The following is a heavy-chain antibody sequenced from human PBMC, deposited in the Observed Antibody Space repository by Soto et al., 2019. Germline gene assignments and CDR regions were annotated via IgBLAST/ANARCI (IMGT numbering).Heavy chain of an antibody. J-gene: IGHJ6*03. CDR2: ISSNGVGT. CDR1: GFTRSSYA. V-gene: IGHV3-64*01. D-gene: IGHD6-6*01. CDR3: ARRARPDFYYMDV. Sequence: EVQLAESGGGLAQPGGSLRLSCAASGFTRSSYAMDWVRQAPGKGLEYVSGISSNGVGTYCANSVQGRFTISRDNSKNTVYLQMGSLRPEDMAVYYCARRARPDFYYMDVWGKGTTVTVSS.